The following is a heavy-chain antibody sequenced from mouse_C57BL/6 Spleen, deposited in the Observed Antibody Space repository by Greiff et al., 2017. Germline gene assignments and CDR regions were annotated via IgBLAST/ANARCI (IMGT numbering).Heavy chain of an antibody. Sequence: VKLVESGPGLVQPSQSLSITCTVSGFSLTSYGVHWVRQSPGKGLEWLGVIWSGGSTDYNAAFISRLSISKDNSKSQVFFKMNSLQADDTAIYYCARRGSTTAGDYFDCWGQVTTLTVAS. CDR2: IWSGGST. CDR1: GFSLTSYG. CDR3: ARRGSTTAGDYFDC. D-gene: IGHD1-2*01. J-gene: IGHJ2*01. V-gene: IGHV2-2*01.